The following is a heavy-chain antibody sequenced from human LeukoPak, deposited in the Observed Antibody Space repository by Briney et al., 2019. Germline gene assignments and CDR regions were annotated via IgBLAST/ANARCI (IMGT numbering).Heavy chain of an antibody. Sequence: SVKVSCKASGGTFSSYAISWVRQAPGQGLEWMGGIIPIFGTANYAQKFQGRVTITTDESTSTAYMELSSLKSEDTAVYYCARSPTWPAPFDYWGQGTLVTVSS. D-gene: IGHD2-2*01. CDR3: ARSPTWPAPFDY. V-gene: IGHV1-69*05. CDR2: IIPIFGTA. J-gene: IGHJ4*02. CDR1: GGTFSSYA.